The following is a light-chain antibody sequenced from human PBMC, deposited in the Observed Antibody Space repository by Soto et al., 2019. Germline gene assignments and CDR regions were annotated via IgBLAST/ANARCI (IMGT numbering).Light chain of an antibody. J-gene: IGKJ2*01. Sequence: EVVVTQSPGTLSLSPGERAILSCRASQTVSNNYLAWYQQKPGQSPRLLIFGSSDRATGIPDRFSGSGSGTDFTLTISRLEPEDFAVYYCQQYGSSPPYTFGQGTKLEIK. CDR3: QQYGSSPPYT. CDR1: QTVSNNY. V-gene: IGKV3-20*01. CDR2: GSS.